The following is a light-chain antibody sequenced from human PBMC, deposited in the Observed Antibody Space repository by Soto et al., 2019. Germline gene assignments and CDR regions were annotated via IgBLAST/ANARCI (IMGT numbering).Light chain of an antibody. V-gene: IGKV1-39*01. J-gene: IGKJ2*01. Sequence: DIQMTQSPSSLSASVGDRVTITCRASQSISSYLNWYQQKPGKAPKLLIYAASSLQSGVPSRFSGSGSGTDFPLTISSLQQEDFATTYCQQSKSTPHNTFGEGTNREI. CDR1: QSISSY. CDR3: QQSKSTPHNT. CDR2: AAS.